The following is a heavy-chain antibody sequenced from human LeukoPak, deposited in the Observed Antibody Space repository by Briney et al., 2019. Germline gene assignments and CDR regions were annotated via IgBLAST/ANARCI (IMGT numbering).Heavy chain of an antibody. V-gene: IGHV1-69*05. CDR3: ARGPIAARPDNWFDP. CDR1: GGTFSSYA. CDR2: IIPIFGTA. J-gene: IGHJ5*02. D-gene: IGHD6-6*01. Sequence: SVKVSCKASGGTFSSYAISWVRQAPGQGLEWMGRIIPIFGTANYAQKFQGRVTITTDESTSTAYMELSSLRSEDTVVYYCARGPIAARPDNWFDPWGQGTLVTVSS.